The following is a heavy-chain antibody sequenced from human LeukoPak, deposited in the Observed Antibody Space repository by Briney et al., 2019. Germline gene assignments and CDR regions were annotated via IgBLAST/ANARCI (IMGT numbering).Heavy chain of an antibody. CDR2: ISGSGGST. CDR3: ANKKKAYYYYYMDV. J-gene: IGHJ6*03. Sequence: PGGSLRLSCAASGLTFSSYAMSWVRQAPGKGLEWVSAISGSGGSTYYADSVKGRFTISRDNSKNTLYLQMNSLRAEDTAVYYCANKKKAYYYYYMDVWGKGTTVTVSS. V-gene: IGHV3-23*01. CDR1: GLTFSSYA.